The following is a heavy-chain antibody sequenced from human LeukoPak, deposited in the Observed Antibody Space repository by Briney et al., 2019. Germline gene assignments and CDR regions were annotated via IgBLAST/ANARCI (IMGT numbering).Heavy chain of an antibody. CDR3: ARDRGTFDY. V-gene: IGHV3-74*01. J-gene: IGHJ4*02. Sequence: GGSLRLSCAGSGFTFSTYWMHWVRQAPGKGLVWVSRISSDGRSTSYADSVKGRFTISRDDAKNTMSLQMNSLRAEDTALYYCARDRGTFDYWGQGTLVTVSS. CDR1: GFTFSTYW. D-gene: IGHD3-10*01. CDR2: ISSDGRST.